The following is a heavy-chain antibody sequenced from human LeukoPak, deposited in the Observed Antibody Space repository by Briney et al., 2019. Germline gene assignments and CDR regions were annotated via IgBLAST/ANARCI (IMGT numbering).Heavy chain of an antibody. CDR2: ISWNSGSI. V-gene: IGHV3-9*01. CDR3: ARDRDSSSWHDAFDI. J-gene: IGHJ3*02. D-gene: IGHD6-13*01. CDR1: GFTFDDYA. Sequence: GGSLRLSCAASGFTFDDYAMHWVRQAPGKGLEWVSGISWNSGSIGYADSVKGRFTISRDNAKNSLYLQMNSLRAEDTAVYYCARDRDSSSWHDAFDIWGQGTMVTVSS.